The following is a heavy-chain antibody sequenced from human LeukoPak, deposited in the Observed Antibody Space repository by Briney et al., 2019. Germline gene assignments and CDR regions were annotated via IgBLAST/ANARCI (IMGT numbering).Heavy chain of an antibody. D-gene: IGHD6-13*01. J-gene: IGHJ3*02. Sequence: PGRSLRLSCAASGFTFSSYGMHWFRQAPGKGLEWVAVISYDGSNKYYADSVKGRFTISRDNSKNTLYLQMNSLRAEDTAVYYCARGVAAALDAFDIWGQGTMVTVSS. CDR1: GFTFSSYG. CDR2: ISYDGSNK. V-gene: IGHV3-30*03. CDR3: ARGVAAALDAFDI.